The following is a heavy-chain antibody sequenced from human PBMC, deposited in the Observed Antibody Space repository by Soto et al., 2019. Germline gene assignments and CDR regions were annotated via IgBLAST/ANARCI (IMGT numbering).Heavy chain of an antibody. CDR3: TTGGRGFGELFFY. CDR2: IKSKTDGGTT. J-gene: IGHJ4*02. D-gene: IGHD3-10*01. Sequence: EVQLVESGGGLVKPGGSLRLSCAASGFTFSNAWMSWVRQAPGKGLEWVGRIKSKTDGGTTDYAAPVKGRFTISRDDSKNTLYLQMNSLKTEDTAVYYCTTGGRGFGELFFYWGQGTLVTVSS. CDR1: GFTFSNAW. V-gene: IGHV3-15*01.